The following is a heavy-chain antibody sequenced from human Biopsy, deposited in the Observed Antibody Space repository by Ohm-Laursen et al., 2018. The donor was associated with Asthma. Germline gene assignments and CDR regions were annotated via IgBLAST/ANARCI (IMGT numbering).Heavy chain of an antibody. Sequence: SLRLSCSASGFTFGDYWMSWVRQVPGKGLEWVANIKHDGSEKSHVDSLKGRFTISRDNAKNSLFLQMNSLRAEDMAVYYCARTFHFWSPYHAEHYQLWGQGTLVTVPS. CDR3: ARTFHFWSPYHAEHYQL. CDR2: IKHDGSEK. CDR1: GFTFGDYW. J-gene: IGHJ1*01. V-gene: IGHV3-7*01. D-gene: IGHD3-3*02.